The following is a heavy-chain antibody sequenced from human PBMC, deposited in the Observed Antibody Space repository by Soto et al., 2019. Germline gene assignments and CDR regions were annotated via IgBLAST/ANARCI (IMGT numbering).Heavy chain of an antibody. J-gene: IGHJ6*02. Sequence: GGSLRLSCAASGFTFSSYGMHWVRQAPGKGLEWVAVISYDGSNKYYADSVKGRFTISRDNSKNTLYLQMNSLRAEDTAVYYCAKGLYYYDSSGYYGSDYYYGMDVWGQGTTVTVSS. V-gene: IGHV3-30*18. CDR3: AKGLYYYDSSGYYGSDYYYGMDV. CDR1: GFTFSSYG. CDR2: ISYDGSNK. D-gene: IGHD3-22*01.